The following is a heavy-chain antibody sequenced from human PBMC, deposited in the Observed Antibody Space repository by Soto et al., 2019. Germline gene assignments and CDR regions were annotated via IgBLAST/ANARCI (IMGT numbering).Heavy chain of an antibody. CDR2: ISAYNGNT. D-gene: IGHD2-2*01. J-gene: IGHJ4*02. CDR1: GYTFTSYG. Sequence: QVQLVQSGAEVKKPGASVKVSCKASGYTFTSYGISWVRQAPGQGLEWMGWISAYNGNTNYAQKLQGRVTMTTDTSTSTAYMELRSLRSDDTAVYYCARVTIFDNIVVVPAALYYFEYWGQGTLVTVSS. CDR3: ARVTIFDNIVVVPAALYYFEY. V-gene: IGHV1-18*01.